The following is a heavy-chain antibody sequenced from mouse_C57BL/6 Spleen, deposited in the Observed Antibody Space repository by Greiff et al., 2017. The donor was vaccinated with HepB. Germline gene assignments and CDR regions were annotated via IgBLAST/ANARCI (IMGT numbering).Heavy chain of an antibody. Sequence: VQLQQSGAELVKPGASVKLSCKASGYTFTSYWMHWVKQRPGRGLEWIGRIDPNSGGTKYNEKFKRKATLTVDKPSSTAYMQLSSLTSEDSAVYYCARRGYDGNYGDYFDYWGQGTTLTVSS. CDR2: IDPNSGGT. V-gene: IGHV1-72*01. J-gene: IGHJ2*01. D-gene: IGHD2-1*01. CDR1: GYTFTSYW. CDR3: ARRGYDGNYGDYFDY.